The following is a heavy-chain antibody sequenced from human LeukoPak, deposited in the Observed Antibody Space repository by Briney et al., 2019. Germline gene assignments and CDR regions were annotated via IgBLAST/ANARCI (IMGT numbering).Heavy chain of an antibody. CDR3: VRDGGVSGYDLLDY. Sequence: GGSLRLSCAASGFTFSSYAMSWVRQAPGKGLEWVAHINQDGSEEHYMDSVKARFTISRDNAKNSLSLQMNSLRAEDTAVYYCVRDGGVSGYDLLDYWGQGTLVTVSS. V-gene: IGHV3-7*01. D-gene: IGHD5-12*01. CDR1: GFTFSSYA. CDR2: INQDGSEE. J-gene: IGHJ4*02.